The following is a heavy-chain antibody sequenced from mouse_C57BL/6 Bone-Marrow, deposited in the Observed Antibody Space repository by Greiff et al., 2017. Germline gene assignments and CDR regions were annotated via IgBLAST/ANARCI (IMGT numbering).Heavy chain of an antibody. D-gene: IGHD1-1*01. CDR1: GYTFTSYW. CDR2: INPNSGST. Sequence: QVQLQQPGAELVKPGASVKLSCKASGYTFTSYWMHWVKQRPGQGLEWIGMINPNSGSTNYNEKFKSKATLTVDQSSRTAYMQHSSLTSEDSAVYYCASEFYYYCSSDWYFDVWGTGTTVTVSS. J-gene: IGHJ1*03. V-gene: IGHV1-64*01. CDR3: ASEFYYYCSSDWYFDV.